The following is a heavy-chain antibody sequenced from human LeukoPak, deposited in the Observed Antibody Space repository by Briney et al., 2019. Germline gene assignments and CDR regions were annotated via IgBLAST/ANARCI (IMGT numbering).Heavy chain of an antibody. CDR1: GFTFSSYD. D-gene: IGHD5-18*01. J-gene: IGHJ4*02. V-gene: IGHV3-64*01. Sequence: GGSLRLSCAASGFTFSSYDMHWVRKAPGKGLEYVSAISSNGGSTYYANSVKGRFTISRDNSKNTLYLQMGSLRAEDMAVYYCARDLGGYSYGPLGYWGQGTLVTVSS. CDR3: ARDLGGYSYGPLGY. CDR2: ISSNGGST.